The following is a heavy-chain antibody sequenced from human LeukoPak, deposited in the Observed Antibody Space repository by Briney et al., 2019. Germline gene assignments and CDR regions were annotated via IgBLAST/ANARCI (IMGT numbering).Heavy chain of an antibody. CDR3: ASSKTNGDSSGWYAWFDP. CDR1: GGSISSTTYY. V-gene: IGHV4-61*05. D-gene: IGHD6-19*01. J-gene: IGHJ5*02. CDR2: IYYSGYT. Sequence: KASETLSLTCTVSGGSISSTTYYWGWIRQPPGKGLEWIGYIYYSGYTNYNPSLKSRVTISVDTSKNQFSLKLSSVTAADTAVYYCASSKTNGDSSGWYAWFDPWGQGTLVTVSS.